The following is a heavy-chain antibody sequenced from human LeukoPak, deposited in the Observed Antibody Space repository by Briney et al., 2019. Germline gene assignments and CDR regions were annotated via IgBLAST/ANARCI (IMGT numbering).Heavy chain of an antibody. Sequence: GGSLRLSCAASGFTFSSYSMNWVRQAPGKGLEWVSSISSSSSYIYYADSVKGRFTISRDNAKNSLYLQVNSLRAEDTAVYYCARGLNTQGLFTIHPPPRHDIWGQGTMVTVSS. CDR3: ARGLNTQGLFTIHPPPRHDI. CDR2: ISSSSSYI. J-gene: IGHJ3*02. CDR1: GFTFSSYS. V-gene: IGHV3-21*01. D-gene: IGHD3-9*01.